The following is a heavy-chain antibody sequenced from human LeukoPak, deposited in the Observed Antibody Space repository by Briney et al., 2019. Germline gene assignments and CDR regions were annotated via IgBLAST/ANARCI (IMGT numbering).Heavy chain of an antibody. CDR1: GFTFSSYW. Sequence: PGGSLRLSCAASGFTFSSYWMSWVRQAPGKGLEWVANIKQDGSEKYYVDSVKGRFTISRDNAKNSLYLQMNSLRAEDTAVYYCVRVGQDDFWSGYYYYYYMDVWGKGTTVTVSS. CDR3: VRVGQDDFWSGYYYYYYMDV. J-gene: IGHJ6*03. V-gene: IGHV3-7*01. CDR2: IKQDGSEK. D-gene: IGHD3-3*01.